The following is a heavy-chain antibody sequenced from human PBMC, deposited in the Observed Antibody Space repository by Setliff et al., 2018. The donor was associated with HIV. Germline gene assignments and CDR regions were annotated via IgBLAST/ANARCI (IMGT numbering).Heavy chain of an antibody. Sequence: GGSLRLSCVASGFSFSAYSMNWVRQAPGKGLEWISYISSRSDYIYYADSVKGRFTISRDNAKDTLYLQLNSVRAEDTALYYCARDFTQWQQLPDYMDVWGKGTAVTV. CDR3: ARDFTQWQQLPDYMDV. D-gene: IGHD6-13*01. CDR2: ISSRSDYI. J-gene: IGHJ6*03. V-gene: IGHV3-21*01. CDR1: GFSFSAYS.